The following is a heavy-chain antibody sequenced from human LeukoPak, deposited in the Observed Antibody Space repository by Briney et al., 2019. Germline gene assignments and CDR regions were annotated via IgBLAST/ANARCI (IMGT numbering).Heavy chain of an antibody. CDR1: GGTFSNDA. D-gene: IGHD2/OR15-2a*01. V-gene: IGHV1-69*04. CDR3: ARDLVCTVNCKDS. CDR2: VIPTLGIA. J-gene: IGHJ5*01. Sequence: SVKVSRKASGGTFSNDAISWVRQAPGQGLEWMGRVIPTLGIALYAQRFKGRVTITADKSTSTAYMELSSLTFEDTAVYFCARDLVCTVNCKDSWGQGTLVTVSS.